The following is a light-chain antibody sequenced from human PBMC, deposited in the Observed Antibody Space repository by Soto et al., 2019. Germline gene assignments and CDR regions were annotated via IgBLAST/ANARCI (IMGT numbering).Light chain of an antibody. V-gene: IGLV1-47*01. CDR3: AAWDDSLSGHVV. CDR2: RNN. J-gene: IGLJ2*01. Sequence: QAVVTQPPSASGTPGQRGTISCSGSSSNIGSNYVYWYQQLPGTAPKLLIYRNNQRPSGVPDRFSGSKSGTSASLAISGLRSEDEADYYCAAWDDSLSGHVVFGGGTKVTVL. CDR1: SSNIGSNY.